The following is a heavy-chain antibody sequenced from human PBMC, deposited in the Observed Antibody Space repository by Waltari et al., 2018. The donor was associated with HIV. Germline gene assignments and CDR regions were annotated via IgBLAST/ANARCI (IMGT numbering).Heavy chain of an antibody. CDR1: GGSISSYY. Sequence: QVQLQESGPGLVKPSETLSLTCTVSGGSISSYYWSWIRQPPGKGLEWIGYIYYSGSTNYNPSLKSRVTISVDTSKNQFSLKLSSVTAADTAVYYCAGDYYDSSGSSYGMDVWGQGTTVTVSS. CDR3: AGDYYDSSGSSYGMDV. J-gene: IGHJ6*02. CDR2: IYYSGST. V-gene: IGHV4-59*01. D-gene: IGHD3-22*01.